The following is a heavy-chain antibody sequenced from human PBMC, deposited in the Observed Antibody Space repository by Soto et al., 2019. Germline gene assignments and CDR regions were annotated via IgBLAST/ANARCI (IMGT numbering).Heavy chain of an antibody. CDR2: IYSGGST. D-gene: IGHD3-10*01. V-gene: IGHV3-66*01. CDR1: GFTFSSNY. CDR3: ARDRRGWFGEGFDP. Sequence: EVQLVESGGGLVKPGGSLRLSCAASGFTFSSNYMSWVRQAPGKGLEWVSVIYSGGSTYYADSVKGRFTISRDNSKNTLYLQMNSLRAEDTAVYYCARDRRGWFGEGFDPWGQGTLVTVSS. J-gene: IGHJ5*02.